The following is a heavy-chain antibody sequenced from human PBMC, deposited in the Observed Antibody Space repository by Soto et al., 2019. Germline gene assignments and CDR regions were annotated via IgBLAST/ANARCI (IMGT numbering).Heavy chain of an antibody. V-gene: IGHV1-69*01. CDR3: ARAIVGATKGYFDY. J-gene: IGHJ4*02. D-gene: IGHD1-26*01. CDR2: IIPIFGTA. Sequence: QVQLVQSGAEVKKPGSSVKVSCKASGGTFSSYAISWVRQAPGQGLEWMGGIIPIFGTANYAQKFQGRVTITADESTSTDYMELSSLRSEDTAAYYCARAIVGATKGYFDYWGQGTLVTVSS. CDR1: GGTFSSYA.